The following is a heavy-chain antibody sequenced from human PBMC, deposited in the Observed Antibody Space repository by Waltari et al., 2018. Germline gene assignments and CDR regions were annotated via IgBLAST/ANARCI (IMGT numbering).Heavy chain of an antibody. CDR2: IYWNDDK. D-gene: IGHD3-22*01. V-gene: IGHV2-5*01. CDR1: GFSLSTSGVG. J-gene: IGHJ3*02. CDR3: AHLYYYHSSGYHDAFDI. Sequence: QITLKESGPTLVKPTQTLTLTCTFSGFSLSTSGVGVGWIRQPPGKALEWLALIYWNDDKRYGPSLKSRLTITKDTSKNQVVLTMTNMDPVDTATYYCAHLYYYHSSGYHDAFDIWGQGTMVTVSS.